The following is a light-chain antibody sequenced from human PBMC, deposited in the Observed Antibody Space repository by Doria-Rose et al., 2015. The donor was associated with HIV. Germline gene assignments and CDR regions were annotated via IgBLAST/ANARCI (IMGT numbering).Light chain of an antibody. Sequence: TQSPGTLSLSPGERATLSCRANQSFSSTYLAWYQQKPGQAPSLLIYDGSTRATSIPDRFSASGSGTDFTLTINRLEPEDFALYYCHQYGTSWAFGQGTKVEV. V-gene: IGKV3-20*01. CDR1: QSFSSTY. CDR3: HQYGTSWA. CDR2: DGS. J-gene: IGKJ1*01.